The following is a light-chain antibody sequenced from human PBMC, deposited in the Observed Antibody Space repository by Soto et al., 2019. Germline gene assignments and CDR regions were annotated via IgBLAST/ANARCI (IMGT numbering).Light chain of an antibody. J-gene: IGKJ1*01. V-gene: IGKV3-15*01. CDR1: QSVSSN. CDR2: GAS. CDR3: QQYDNWPQT. Sequence: ITQSPSAFSASTGDRAPLSCRASQSVSSNLAWYQQKPGQAPRLLIYGASTRATGIPARFSGTGSGTDFTLTVSSLQSEDFAVYYCQQYDNWPQTFGQGAKVDIK.